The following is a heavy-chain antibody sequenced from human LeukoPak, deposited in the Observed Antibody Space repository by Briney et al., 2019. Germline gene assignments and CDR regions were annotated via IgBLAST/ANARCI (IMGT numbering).Heavy chain of an antibody. V-gene: IGHV7-4-1*02. J-gene: IGHJ6*03. CDR2: INTNSGNP. Sequence: ASLKVSCMACGYTFTGYYMHWVRQAPGQGLEWMGWINTNSGNPTYAQGFTGRFVFSLDTSVSTAYLQISSLKAEDTAVYYCAREGYSSSWYYDSYYYMDVWGKGTTVTVSS. D-gene: IGHD6-13*01. CDR1: GYTFTGYY. CDR3: AREGYSSSWYYDSYYYMDV.